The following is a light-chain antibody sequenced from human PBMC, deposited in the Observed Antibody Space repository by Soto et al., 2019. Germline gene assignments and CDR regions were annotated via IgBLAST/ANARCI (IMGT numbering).Light chain of an antibody. CDR2: SND. J-gene: IGLJ2*01. CDR3: AAWDDSLSVV. Sequence: QSVLTQPPSASGTPGQRVTISCSGSSSNIRSNYVYWYQQLPGTAPKLLIFSNDQRPSGVPDRFSGSKSGTSASLAISGLRSEDKADYYCAAWDDSLSVVFGGGTKLTVL. V-gene: IGLV1-47*02. CDR1: SSNIRSNY.